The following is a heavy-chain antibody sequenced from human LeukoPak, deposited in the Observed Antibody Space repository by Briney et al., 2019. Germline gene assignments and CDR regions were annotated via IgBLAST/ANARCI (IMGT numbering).Heavy chain of an antibody. D-gene: IGHD5-24*01. Sequence: GRSLRLSCAASGFTFSSYGMHWVRQAPGKGREWVAVIWYDGSNKYYADSVKGRFTISRDNSKNTLYLQMNSLRAEDTAVYYCARTVGGGYNGFDYWGQGTLVTVSS. J-gene: IGHJ4*02. CDR3: ARTVGGGYNGFDY. CDR1: GFTFSSYG. CDR2: IWYDGSNK. V-gene: IGHV3-33*01.